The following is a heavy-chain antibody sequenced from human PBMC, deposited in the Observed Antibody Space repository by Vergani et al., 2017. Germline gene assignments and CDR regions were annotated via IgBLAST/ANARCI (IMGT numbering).Heavy chain of an antibody. CDR2: ISSSGSTI. CDR3: AAQVDCSSTSCYPRGNYYYYYMDV. Sequence: QVQLVESGGGLVKPGGSLRLSCAASGFTFSDYYMSWIRQAPGKGLEWVSYISSSGSTIYYADSVKGRVTISRDKAKNSLYLQRNCLRAEDTALYYCAAQVDCSSTSCYPRGNYYYYYMDVWGKGTTVTVSS. D-gene: IGHD2-2*01. V-gene: IGHV3-11*01. CDR1: GFTFSDYY. J-gene: IGHJ6*03.